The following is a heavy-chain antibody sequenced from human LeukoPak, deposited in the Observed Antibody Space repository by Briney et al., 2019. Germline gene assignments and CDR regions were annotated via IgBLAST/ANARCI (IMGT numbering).Heavy chain of an antibody. CDR2: ISYDGSNK. V-gene: IGHV3-30*18. CDR1: GFTLRSFG. J-gene: IGHJ4*02. Sequence: PGRSLRLSCAASGFTLRSFGMHWVRQAPGKGLEWVAVISYDGSNKYYADSVKGRFTISRDNSKNTLYLQMNSLRAEDTAVYYCAKSFTVSRIPLWGWGQGTLVTVSS. D-gene: IGHD5-18*01. CDR3: AKSFTVSRIPLWG.